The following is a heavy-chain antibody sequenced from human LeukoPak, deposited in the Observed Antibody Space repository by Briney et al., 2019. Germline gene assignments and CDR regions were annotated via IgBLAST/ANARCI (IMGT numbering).Heavy chain of an antibody. CDR1: GYTFTSYA. CDR3: ARGGAGTYYKRDGWF. CDR2: INAGNGNT. Sequence: GRSLRLSCAASGYTFTSYAMHWVRQAPGQRLEWMGWINAGNGNTKYSQKFQGRVTITRDTSASTAYMELNSLTSEDTAVYYCARGGAGTYYKRDGWF. V-gene: IGHV1-3*01. D-gene: IGHD3-10*01. J-gene: IGHJ5*01.